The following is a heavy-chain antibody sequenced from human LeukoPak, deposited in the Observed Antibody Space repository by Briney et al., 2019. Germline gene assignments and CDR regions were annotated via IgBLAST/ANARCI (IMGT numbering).Heavy chain of an antibody. CDR1: NDSISNYY. CDR3: ARGMATITPAFDY. D-gene: IGHD5-24*01. J-gene: IGHJ4*02. CDR2: IYYSGST. V-gene: IGHV4-59*01. Sequence: SETLSPTCSVSNDSISNYYWSWIRQPPGKGLEWIGYIYYSGSTNYNPSLKSRVTISVDTSKNQFSLKLSSVTAADTAVYYCARGMATITPAFDYWGQGTLVTVSS.